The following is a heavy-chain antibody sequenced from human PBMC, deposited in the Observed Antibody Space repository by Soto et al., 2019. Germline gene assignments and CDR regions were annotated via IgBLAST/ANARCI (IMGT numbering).Heavy chain of an antibody. V-gene: IGHV3-30-3*01. CDR2: ISYDGSNK. D-gene: IGHD6-19*01. J-gene: IGHJ4*02. CDR1: GFTLSSYA. CDR3: ARDLRLAAVAGY. Sequence: PGGSLRLPCAASGFTLSSYAMHWVRQAPGKGLEWVAVISYDGSNKYYADSVKGRFTISRDNSKNTLYLQMNSLRAEDTAVYYCARDLRLAAVAGYWGQGTLVTVSS.